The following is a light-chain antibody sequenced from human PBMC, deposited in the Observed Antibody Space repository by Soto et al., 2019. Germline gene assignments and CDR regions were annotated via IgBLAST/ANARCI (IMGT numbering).Light chain of an antibody. Sequence: ELVLTQSPVTRSWSPGERDTLSCRSSKSVSKQLAWYQQQPGQAPRLLMYDSARRVTGIPPRFSGSGSGTDFTLTLSSLEPEDFAVYYCQQRAGSSTFGQWPRLEIK. CDR1: KSVSKQ. CDR2: DSA. CDR3: QQRAGSST. V-gene: IGKV3-11*01. J-gene: IGKJ5*01.